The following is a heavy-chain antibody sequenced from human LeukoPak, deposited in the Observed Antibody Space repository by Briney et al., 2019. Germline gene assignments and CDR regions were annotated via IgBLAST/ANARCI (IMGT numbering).Heavy chain of an antibody. CDR1: GFTFSSYA. Sequence: GGSLRLSCAASGFTFSSYAMHWVRQAPGKGLEWVAVISYDGSNKYYADSVKGRFTISRDNSKNTLYLQMNSLRAEDTAVYYCAKMIEWELLRGGFDYWGQGTLVTVSS. J-gene: IGHJ4*02. CDR2: ISYDGSNK. V-gene: IGHV3-30-3*02. D-gene: IGHD1-26*01. CDR3: AKMIEWELLRGGFDY.